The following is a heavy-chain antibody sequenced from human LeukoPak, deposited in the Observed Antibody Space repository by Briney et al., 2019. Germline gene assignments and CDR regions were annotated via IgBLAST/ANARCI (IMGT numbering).Heavy chain of an antibody. J-gene: IGHJ2*01. CDR1: GFTFRSYA. V-gene: IGHV3-30*18. D-gene: IGHD6-19*01. CDR2: ISRHGSTK. Sequence: GGSLRLSCVASGFTFRSYAMNWVRQAPGKGLEWVAVISRHGSTKIYAASVKGRFTISRDNSKNTMYLQMDSLRPEDTAVYFCAKEYSSGWSYWYFDLWGRGTLVTVSS. CDR3: AKEYSSGWSYWYFDL.